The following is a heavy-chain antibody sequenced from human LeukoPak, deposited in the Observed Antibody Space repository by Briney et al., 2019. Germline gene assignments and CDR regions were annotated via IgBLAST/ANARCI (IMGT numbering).Heavy chain of an antibody. CDR2: IYCSGST. CDR1: GGSISSGDYY. D-gene: IGHD3/OR15-3a*01. CDR3: ARLDPVRSFDP. Sequence: SETLSLTCTVSGGSISSGDYYWSWIRQPPGKGLEWIGYIYCSGSTYYNPSLKSRVTISVDTSKNQFSLKLSSVTAADTAVYYCARLDPVRSFDPWGQGTLVTVSS. J-gene: IGHJ5*02. V-gene: IGHV4-30-4*01.